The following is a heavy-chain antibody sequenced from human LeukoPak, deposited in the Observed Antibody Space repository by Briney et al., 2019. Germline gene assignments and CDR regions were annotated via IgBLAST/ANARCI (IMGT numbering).Heavy chain of an antibody. CDR2: ISGSGGST. J-gene: IGHJ4*02. CDR1: GFTFISYA. V-gene: IGHV3-23*01. CDR3: AEATGGSWLPLDY. Sequence: PGGSLRLSCAASGFTFISYAMSWVRQAPGKGREWVSAISGSGGSTYYADSVTGRFTISRDNSKTTLYLQMNSLRAEDPAVYYCAEATGGSWLPLDYWGQGTLVTVSS. D-gene: IGHD6-13*01.